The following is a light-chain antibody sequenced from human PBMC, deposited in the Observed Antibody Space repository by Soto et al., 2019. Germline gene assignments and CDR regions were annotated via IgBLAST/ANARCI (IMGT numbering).Light chain of an antibody. CDR2: DAS. J-gene: IGKJ2*01. V-gene: IGKV3D-15*01. CDR3: QQYNNWPPEYT. CDR1: QSVNTR. Sequence: EIVMTQSPATLSVSPGERATLSCRASQSVNTRLAWYQQKPGQAPRLVIYDASTRASGIPARISGSGSGTEFTLTISSLQSEDFAVYHCQQYNNWPPEYTFGQGTKLEIK.